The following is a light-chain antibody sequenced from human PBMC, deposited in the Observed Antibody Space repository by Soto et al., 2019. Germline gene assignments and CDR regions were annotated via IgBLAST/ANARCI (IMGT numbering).Light chain of an antibody. CDR3: QQDTTWRT. CDR1: ESVSSN. CDR2: GAS. V-gene: IGKV3-15*01. Sequence: EIVMTQSPATLSVSPGERATLSCRASESVSSNLAWSQQKPGQAPKLLIYGASTRATGIPARISGSGSGKERHLSIIRRQYEDFAVYYCQQDTTWRTFGQGTQGEGK. J-gene: IGKJ1*01.